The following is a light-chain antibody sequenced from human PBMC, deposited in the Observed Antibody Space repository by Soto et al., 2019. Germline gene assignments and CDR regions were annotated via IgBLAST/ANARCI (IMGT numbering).Light chain of an antibody. J-gene: IGLJ2*01. V-gene: IGLV1-40*01. CDR1: SSNIGAGYD. CDR2: ANT. CDR3: QSYDSTLNALTAHVI. Sequence: QSVLTQPPSVSGAPGQKVTISCTGSSSNIGAGYDVHWYQQLPGTAPKLLMYANTNRPSGVPDRFSGSKSDTSASLAITGLQAADEANYFCQSYDSTLNALTAHVIFGGGTKLTVL.